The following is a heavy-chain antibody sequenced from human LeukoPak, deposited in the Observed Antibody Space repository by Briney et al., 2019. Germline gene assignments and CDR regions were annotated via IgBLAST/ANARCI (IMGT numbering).Heavy chain of an antibody. CDR3: AKEKLFGYSSTWYHFDF. D-gene: IGHD6-13*01. Sequence: GSLRLSCAASGFTFSSYAMSWVRQAPGRGLEWVSAISGSGGSTYYADSVKGRFTISRDNSKSTLYLQMNSLRAEDTAVYYCAKEKLFGYSSTWYHFDFWGQGTLVTVSS. CDR1: GFTFSSYA. CDR2: ISGSGGST. J-gene: IGHJ4*02. V-gene: IGHV3-23*01.